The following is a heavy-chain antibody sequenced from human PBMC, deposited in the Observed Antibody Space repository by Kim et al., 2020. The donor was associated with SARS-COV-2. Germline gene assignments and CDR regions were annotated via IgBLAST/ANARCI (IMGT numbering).Heavy chain of an antibody. Sequence: YYSGSTNYTPPPKSPVTISVDTSKNQFSLKLSSVTAADTAVYYCARGFDLWGRGTLVTVSS. J-gene: IGHJ2*01. CDR3: ARGFDL. V-gene: IGHV4-59*08. CDR2: YYSGST.